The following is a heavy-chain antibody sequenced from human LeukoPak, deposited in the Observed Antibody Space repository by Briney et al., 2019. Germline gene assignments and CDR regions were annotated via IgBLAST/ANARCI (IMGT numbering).Heavy chain of an antibody. D-gene: IGHD3-9*01. CDR2: INPSGGST. Sequence: GASVKVSCKASGYTFTSYYMHWVRQAPGQGLEWMGIINPSGGSTSYAQKFQGRVTITADKSTSTAYMELSSLRSEDTAVYYCARAQYDILTGYYYWGQGTLVTVSS. V-gene: IGHV1-46*01. CDR1: GYTFTSYY. CDR3: ARAQYDILTGYYY. J-gene: IGHJ4*02.